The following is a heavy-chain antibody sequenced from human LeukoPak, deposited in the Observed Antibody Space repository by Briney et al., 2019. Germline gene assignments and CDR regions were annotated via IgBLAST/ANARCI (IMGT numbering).Heavy chain of an antibody. D-gene: IGHD6-19*01. CDR1: GGSFSGYY. Sequence: SETVSLTCAVYGGSFSGYYWRWIRPPQGQGLVWIGEINHSGSTNYNPSLKSRVTISVDTSKNQFSLQLSSVTAADTAVYYCASSSGRYRRRFDPWGQGTLVTVSS. CDR2: INHSGST. CDR3: ASSSGRYRRRFDP. V-gene: IGHV4-34*01. J-gene: IGHJ5*02.